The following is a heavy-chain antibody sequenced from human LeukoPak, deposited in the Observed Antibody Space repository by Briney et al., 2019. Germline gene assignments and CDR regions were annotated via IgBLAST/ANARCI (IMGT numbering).Heavy chain of an antibody. Sequence: TGGSLRLSCAASGFTFSSYAMSWVRQAPGKGLEWVSGISGSGGSTYYADSVKGRFTISRDNSKNTLYLQMNSLRAEDTAVYYCAKVVGNWYYFDYWGQGNLVTVSS. J-gene: IGHJ4*02. D-gene: IGHD1-1*01. CDR3: AKVVGNWYYFDY. CDR1: GFTFSSYA. V-gene: IGHV3-23*01. CDR2: ISGSGGST.